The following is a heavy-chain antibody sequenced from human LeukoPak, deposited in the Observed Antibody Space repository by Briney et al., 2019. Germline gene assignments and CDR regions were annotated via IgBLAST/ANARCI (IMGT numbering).Heavy chain of an antibody. CDR2: IIPIFGTA. D-gene: IGHD2-2*01. CDR3: ATTSTGRSSTSCYLTRYYGMDV. CDR1: GGTFSSYA. Sequence: ASVKVSCKASGGTFSSYAISWVRQAPGQGLEWMGGIIPIFGTANYAQKFQGRVTITADESTSTAYMELSSLRSEDTAVYYCATTSTGRSSTSCYLTRYYGMDVWGQGTTVTVSS. J-gene: IGHJ6*02. V-gene: IGHV1-69*13.